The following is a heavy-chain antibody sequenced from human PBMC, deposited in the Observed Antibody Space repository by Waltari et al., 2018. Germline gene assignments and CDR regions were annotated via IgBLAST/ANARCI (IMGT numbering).Heavy chain of an antibody. D-gene: IGHD3-10*01. CDR1: GFMLGPHW. J-gene: IGHJ6*02. Sequence: VQLVESGGGVIQSGGSMRLSWEALGFMLGPHWWSWVRQAPGKGLEWVCNIKQYVTEKIYVDSVKGRFTILRDNAKNSLFLQMNSLRADDTGVYYCARILCDGSKCYNGLDVWGQGTAVTVSS. V-gene: IGHV3-7*01. CDR2: IKQYVTEK. CDR3: ARILCDGSKCYNGLDV.